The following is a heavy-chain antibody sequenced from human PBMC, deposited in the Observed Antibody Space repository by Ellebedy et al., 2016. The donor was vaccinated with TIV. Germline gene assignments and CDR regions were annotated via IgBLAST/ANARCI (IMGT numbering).Heavy chain of an antibody. D-gene: IGHD6-19*01. CDR2: IIPILGIA. Sequence: AASVKVSCKASGGTFSRHVISWVRQAPGQGLEWMGRIIPILGIANYAQKFQGRVTITADKSTSTAYMELSSLISEDTAVYYCAREPSGVGWYDSSWFDPWGQGTLVTVSS. CDR1: GGTFSRHV. CDR3: AREPSGVGWYDSSWFDP. V-gene: IGHV1-69*04. J-gene: IGHJ5*02.